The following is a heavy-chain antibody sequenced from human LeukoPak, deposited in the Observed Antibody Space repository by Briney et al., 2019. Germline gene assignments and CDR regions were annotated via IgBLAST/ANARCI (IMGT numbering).Heavy chain of an antibody. J-gene: IGHJ6*03. D-gene: IGHD1-26*01. V-gene: IGHV1-69*06. CDR1: GGTFSSYA. CDR2: IIPIFGTA. Sequence: ASVKVSCKASGGTFSSYAISWVRQAPGQGLEWMGGIIPIFGTANYAQKFQGRVTITADKSTSTVNMELSSLRSEDTAVYYCARAQGSYYHYYMDVWGKGTTVTVSS. CDR3: ARAQGSYYHYYMDV.